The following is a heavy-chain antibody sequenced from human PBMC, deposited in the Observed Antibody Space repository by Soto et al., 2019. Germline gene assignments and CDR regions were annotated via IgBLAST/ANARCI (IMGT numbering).Heavy chain of an antibody. D-gene: IGHD6-13*01. J-gene: IGHJ4*02. V-gene: IGHV3-23*01. Sequence: PGGSLGLSCAASRFTFSRYAMSWVRQAPGKGLEWVSAISANGGNTYYADSVKGRFTISRENSKNTLYLQMNSLRVEDSSVYYCAKAHVTSYSNLWSLDYWDKGTLGTVSS. CDR2: ISANGGNT. CDR3: AKAHVTSYSNLWSLDY. CDR1: RFTFSRYA.